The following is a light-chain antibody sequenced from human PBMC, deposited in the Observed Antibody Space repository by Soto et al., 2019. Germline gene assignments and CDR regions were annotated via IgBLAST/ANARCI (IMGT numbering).Light chain of an antibody. CDR1: QSVSSY. CDR3: QQRSDWPPLT. J-gene: IGKJ4*01. CDR2: GAS. V-gene: IGKV3-11*01. Sequence: EILLTQSPATLSLSPGERATLSCRASQSVSSYLAWYQQKPGQAPRLLIYGASSRATGVPARFSGSGSGTDFTLTISSLEPEDFAIYYCQQRSDWPPLTFGGGTKVDIK.